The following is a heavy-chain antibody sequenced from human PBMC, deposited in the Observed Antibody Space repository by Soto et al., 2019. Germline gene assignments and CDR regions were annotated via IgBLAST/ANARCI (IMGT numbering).Heavy chain of an antibody. V-gene: IGHV3-30*18. CDR2: ISYDGSNK. Sequence: QVQLVESGGGVVQPGRSLRLSCAASGFTFSSYGMHWVRQAPGKGLEWVAVISYDGSNKNYVDSVKGRFTISRANSKNTLYLQMNSLRAEDTAVYYCAKMDTTLVTPFDAFDIWGQGTMVTVSS. J-gene: IGHJ3*02. D-gene: IGHD5-18*01. CDR1: GFTFSSYG. CDR3: AKMDTTLVTPFDAFDI.